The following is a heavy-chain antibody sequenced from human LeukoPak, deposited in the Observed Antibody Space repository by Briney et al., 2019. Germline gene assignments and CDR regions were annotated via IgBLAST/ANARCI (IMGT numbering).Heavy chain of an antibody. CDR2: INPSGGST. CDR1: GYTFTSYY. CDR3: ASCIAVAGMVPDY. Sequence: ASVTVSCKASGYTFTSYYMHWVRQAPGQGLEWMGIINPSGGSTSYAQKFQGRVTMTRDTSTSTVYMELSSLRSEDTAVYYCASCIAVAGMVPDYWGQGTLVTVSS. V-gene: IGHV1-46*01. J-gene: IGHJ4*02. D-gene: IGHD6-19*01.